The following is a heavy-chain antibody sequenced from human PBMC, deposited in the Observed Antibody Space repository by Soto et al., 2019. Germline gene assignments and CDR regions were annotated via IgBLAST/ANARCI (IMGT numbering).Heavy chain of an antibody. CDR1: GFTFSTYG. Sequence: QVQLVESGGGVVQPGRSLRLSCAAYGFTFSTYGMHWVRQAPGKGLEWVAVISYGGSVEYYADSVKGRFTISRDNSKNTLYLEMNSLRTEDTAVYYCAKETQQLAYDYWGQGTLVTVSS. D-gene: IGHD6-13*01. J-gene: IGHJ4*02. V-gene: IGHV3-30*18. CDR3: AKETQQLAYDY. CDR2: ISYGGSVE.